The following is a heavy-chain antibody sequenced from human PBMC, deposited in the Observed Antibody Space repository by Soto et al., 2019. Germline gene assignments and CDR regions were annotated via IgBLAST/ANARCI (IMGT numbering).Heavy chain of an antibody. D-gene: IGHD3-10*01. Sequence: WGSLRLSCAAAGFTFSSYAMHWVRQAPGKGLEYVSAISSNGGSTYYADSVKGRFTISRDNSKNTLYLQMSSLRAEDTAVYYCVKAATYYYGSGSYGFDYWGQGTLVTVSS. J-gene: IGHJ4*02. CDR1: GFTFSSYA. V-gene: IGHV3-64D*08. CDR2: ISSNGGST. CDR3: VKAATYYYGSGSYGFDY.